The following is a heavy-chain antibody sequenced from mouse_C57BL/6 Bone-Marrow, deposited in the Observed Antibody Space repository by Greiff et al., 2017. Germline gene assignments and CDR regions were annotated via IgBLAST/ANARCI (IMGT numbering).Heavy chain of an antibody. CDR2: INPNNGGT. J-gene: IGHJ3*01. D-gene: IGHD2-1*01. Sequence: EVQLQQSGPELVKPGASVKISCKASGYTFTDYYMNWVKQSHGKSLEWIGDINPNNGGTSYNQKFKGKATLTVDKSSSTAYMELRSLTSEDAAVYYCARDGYYGNYEAYWGQGTLVTVSA. V-gene: IGHV1-26*01. CDR1: GYTFTDYY. CDR3: ARDGYYGNYEAY.